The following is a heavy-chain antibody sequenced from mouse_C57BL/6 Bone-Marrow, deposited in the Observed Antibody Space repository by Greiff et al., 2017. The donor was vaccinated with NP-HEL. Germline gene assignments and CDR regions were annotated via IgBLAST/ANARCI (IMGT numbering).Heavy chain of an antibody. CDR1: GFNIKDDY. Sequence: EVQLQQSGAELVRPGASVKLSCTASGFNIKDDYMHWVKQRPEQGLEWIGWIDPENGDTEYASKFQGKATITADTSSNTAYLQLSSLTSEDTAVYYCTSKTYFDYWGQGTTLTVSS. CDR3: TSKTYFDY. CDR2: IDPENGDT. V-gene: IGHV14-4*01. J-gene: IGHJ2*01.